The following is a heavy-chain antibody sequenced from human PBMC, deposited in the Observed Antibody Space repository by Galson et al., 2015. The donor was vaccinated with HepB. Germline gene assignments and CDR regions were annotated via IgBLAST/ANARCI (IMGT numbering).Heavy chain of an antibody. CDR1: GYTFTSYA. Sequence: SCKASGYTFTSYAMNWVRQAPGQGLEWMGWINTNTGNPTYAQGFTGRFVFSLDTSVSTAYLQISSLKAEDTAVYYCARDPQVPYYDFWSGYPPFDYWGQGTLVTVSS. D-gene: IGHD3-3*01. CDR2: INTNTGNP. CDR3: ARDPQVPYYDFWSGYPPFDY. J-gene: IGHJ4*02. V-gene: IGHV7-4-1*02.